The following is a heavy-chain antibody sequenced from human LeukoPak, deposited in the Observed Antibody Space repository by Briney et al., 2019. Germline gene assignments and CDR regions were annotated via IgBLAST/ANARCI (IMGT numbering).Heavy chain of an antibody. Sequence: ASVKVSCKASGYTFTSYGISWVRQAPGQGLEWMGWISAYNGNTNYAQKLQGRVTMTTDTSTSTAYMELRSLRSDDTAVYYCAIAVAGTSHDAFDIWGQGTKVTVSS. CDR1: GYTFTSYG. J-gene: IGHJ3*02. CDR2: ISAYNGNT. D-gene: IGHD6-19*01. CDR3: AIAVAGTSHDAFDI. V-gene: IGHV1-18*04.